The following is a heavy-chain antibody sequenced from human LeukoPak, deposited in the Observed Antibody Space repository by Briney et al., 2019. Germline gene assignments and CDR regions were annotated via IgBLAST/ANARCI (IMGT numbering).Heavy chain of an antibody. CDR2: ISAYNGNT. V-gene: IGHV1-18*01. Sequence: ASVKVSCEASGYTFTSYGISWVRQAPGQGLEWMGWISAYNGNTNYAQKLQGRVTMTADTSTSTAYMELRSLRSDDTAVYYCARDYCSSTSCSLPPRSPGDDYWGQGTLVTVSS. CDR3: ARDYCSSTSCSLPPRSPGDDY. D-gene: IGHD2-2*01. J-gene: IGHJ4*02. CDR1: GYTFTSYG.